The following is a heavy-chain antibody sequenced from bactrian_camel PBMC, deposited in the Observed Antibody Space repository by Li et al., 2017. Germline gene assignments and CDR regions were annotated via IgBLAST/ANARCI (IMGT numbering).Heavy chain of an antibody. D-gene: IGHD5*01. CDR3: AKDWGLSGY. J-gene: IGHJ6*01. Sequence: VQLVESGGGLVQPGESLRLSCAASGFTFSSVDMSWVRQAPGKGLEWVSTIVSGGDATHYADSAKGRFTISRDNTKNTLYLQLNSLKTEDSDMYYCAKDWGLSGYWGQGTQVTVS. CDR2: IVSGGDAT. CDR1: GFTFSSVD. V-gene: IGHV3S40*01.